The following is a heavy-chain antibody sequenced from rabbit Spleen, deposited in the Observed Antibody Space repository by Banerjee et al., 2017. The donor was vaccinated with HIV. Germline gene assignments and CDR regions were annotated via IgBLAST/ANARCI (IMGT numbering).Heavy chain of an antibody. V-gene: IGHV1S45*01. D-gene: IGHD1-1*01. J-gene: IGHJ3*01. CDR2: IDTGNSDFT. Sequence: QEQLEESGGDLVKPGASLTLTCTASGVSFSFNSYMCWVRQAPGKGLEWIACIDTGNSDFTYFATWAKGRFTISKTSSTTVTLQMTSLTAADTATYFCARDLADVIGWNLYLWGQGTLVTVS. CDR1: GVSFSFNSY. CDR3: ARDLADVIGWNLYL.